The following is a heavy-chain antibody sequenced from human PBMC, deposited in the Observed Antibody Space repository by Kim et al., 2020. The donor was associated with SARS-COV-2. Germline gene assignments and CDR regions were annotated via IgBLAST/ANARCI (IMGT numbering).Heavy chain of an antibody. CDR3: ARGEYQLSGGSQAFDY. V-gene: IGHV3-30*01. D-gene: IGHD2-2*01. Sequence: DSVKGRFSISRDSSKSTLSLQMNSLRAEDTAVYFCARGEYQLSGGSQAFDYWGQGTLVSVSS. J-gene: IGHJ4*02.